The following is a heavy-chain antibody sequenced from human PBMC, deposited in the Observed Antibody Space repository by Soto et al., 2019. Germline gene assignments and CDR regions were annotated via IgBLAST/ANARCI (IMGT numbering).Heavy chain of an antibody. J-gene: IGHJ6*02. D-gene: IGHD2-2*01. CDR2: IRSKAYGGTT. V-gene: IGHV3-49*03. CDR3: TRLKRYCSSTSCPDYYYGMDV. Sequence: GGSLRLSCTASGFTFGDYAMSWFRQAPGKGLEWVGFIRSKAYGGTTEYDASVKGRYPISRDDSKSIAYLQMNSLKTKDTAVYYCTRLKRYCSSTSCPDYYYGMDVWGQGTTVTVSS. CDR1: GFTFGDYA.